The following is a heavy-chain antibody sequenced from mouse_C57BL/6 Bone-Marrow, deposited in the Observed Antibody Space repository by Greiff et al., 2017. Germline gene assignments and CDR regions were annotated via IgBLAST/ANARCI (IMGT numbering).Heavy chain of an antibody. CDR1: GFPFSSYA. CDR3: ARVYGSSYDY. J-gene: IGHJ2*01. V-gene: IGHV5-4*03. Sequence: EVKVVESGGGLVKPGGSLKISCAASGFPFSSYAMSWGRQTPGKRLEWVATISDGGSYTYYPDNVKGRFTISRDNAKNNLYLQMSHLKSEDTAMYYCARVYGSSYDYWGQGTTLTVSS. D-gene: IGHD1-1*01. CDR2: ISDGGSYT.